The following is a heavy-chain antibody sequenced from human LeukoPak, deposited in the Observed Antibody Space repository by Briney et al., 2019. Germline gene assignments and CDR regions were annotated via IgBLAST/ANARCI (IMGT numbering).Heavy chain of an antibody. Sequence: SETLSLTCAVSGDSFSSHYWTWIRQPPGRGLEWIGYISYIGTTNYNPSLKSRVTISIDTSKNQFSLKLSSVTAADTAVYYCAGDILTGYYFDYWGQGTLVTVSS. CDR3: AGDILTGYYFDY. V-gene: IGHV4-59*11. CDR2: ISYIGTT. D-gene: IGHD3-9*01. J-gene: IGHJ4*02. CDR1: GDSFSSHY.